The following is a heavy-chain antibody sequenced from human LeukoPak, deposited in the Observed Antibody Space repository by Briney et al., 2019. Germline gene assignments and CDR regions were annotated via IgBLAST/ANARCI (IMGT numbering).Heavy chain of an antibody. J-gene: IGHJ6*03. Sequence: PSETLSLTCAVYGGSFSGYYWSWIRQPPGKGLEWIGAINHSGSTNYNPSLKSRVTISVDTSKKQFSLKLSSVTAADTAVYYCARGRFQRWLQLSYYYYMDVWGKGTTVTVSS. D-gene: IGHD5-24*01. CDR1: GGSFSGYY. V-gene: IGHV4-34*01. CDR3: ARGRFQRWLQLSYYYYMDV. CDR2: INHSGST.